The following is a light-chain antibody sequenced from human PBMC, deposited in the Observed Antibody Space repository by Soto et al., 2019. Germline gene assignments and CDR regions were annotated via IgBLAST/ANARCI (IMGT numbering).Light chain of an antibody. J-gene: IGLJ1*01. CDR3: FSYTSSGTYV. CDR1: SSNVGNYKY. V-gene: IGLV2-14*01. CDR2: EVS. Sequence: QSVLTQPASVYGSPGQSITISCTGTSSNVGNYKYVSWYQQHPGKAPKLMIYEVSNQPSGVSNRFSGSKSGNTASLTISGLQAEDETDYYCFSYTSSGTYVFGTGTKVTVL.